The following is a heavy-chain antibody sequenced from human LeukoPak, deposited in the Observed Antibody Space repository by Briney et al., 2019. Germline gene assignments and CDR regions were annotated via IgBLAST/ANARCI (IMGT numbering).Heavy chain of an antibody. CDR2: LSYSGNT. CDR3: ARWGQGKTAFDI. CDR1: GGSISSSSSY. J-gene: IGHJ3*02. Sequence: SGGSISSSSSYWGWIRQPPGRGLEWSGGLSYSGNTYYHPALTSRVSISMDTSKNQVSLKVTSVTAADTALYYCARWGQGKTAFDICGQGTMVTVSS. D-gene: IGHD7-27*01. V-gene: IGHV4-39*07.